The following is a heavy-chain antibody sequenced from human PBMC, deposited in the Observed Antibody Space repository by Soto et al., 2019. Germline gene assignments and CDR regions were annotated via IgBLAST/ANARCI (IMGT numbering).Heavy chain of an antibody. CDR2: IYWNDDK. V-gene: IGHV2-5*01. CDR3: AHSLQVLLWFGESSPFDY. D-gene: IGHD3-10*01. J-gene: IGHJ4*02. CDR1: GFSLSTSGVG. Sequence: GSGPTLVNPTQTLTLTCTFSGFSLSTSGVGVGWIRQPPGKALEWLALIYWNDDKRYSPSLKSRLTITKDTSKNQVVLTMTNMDPVDTATYYCAHSLQVLLWFGESSPFDYWGQGTLVTVSS.